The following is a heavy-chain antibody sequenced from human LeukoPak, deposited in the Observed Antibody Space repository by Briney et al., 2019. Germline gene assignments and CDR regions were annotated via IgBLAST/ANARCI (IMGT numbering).Heavy chain of an antibody. D-gene: IGHD6-6*01. CDR3: ARHQIAALWQSYYGMDV. CDR2: IYPGDSDT. V-gene: IGHV5-51*01. J-gene: IGHJ6*02. Sequence: GESLKISCKGSGYSFTSYWIGWVRQMPGKGLEWMGIIYPGDSDTRYSPSFQGQVTISADKSISTAYLQWSSLKASDTAMYYCARHQIAALWQSYYGMDVWGQGTTVTVSS. CDR1: GYSFTSYW.